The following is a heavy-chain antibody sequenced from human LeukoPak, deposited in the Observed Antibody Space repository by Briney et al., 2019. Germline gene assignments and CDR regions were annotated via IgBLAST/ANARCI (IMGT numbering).Heavy chain of an antibody. CDR3: ARSPSYYYDSSGYSNDAFDI. CDR2: ISPGGGTT. Sequence: GGSLRLSCAVSGFAFGSEAMSWVRQSPARGLEWVASISPGGGTTYYADYVKGRFTISRDNSKNSLFVQMNSLRAEDTAVYYCARSPSYYYDSSGYSNDAFDIWGQGTMVTVSS. J-gene: IGHJ3*02. D-gene: IGHD3-22*01. V-gene: IGHV3-23*01. CDR1: GFAFGSEA.